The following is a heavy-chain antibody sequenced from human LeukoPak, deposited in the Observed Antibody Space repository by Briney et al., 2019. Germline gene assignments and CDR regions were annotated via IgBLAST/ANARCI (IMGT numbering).Heavy chain of an antibody. Sequence: GGSLRLSCAASGFTFSTYNMNWVRQAPGKGLEWVSSITSGGTYTYYADSVKGRFTISRDNSKNTLYLQMNSLRAEDTAVYYCARAVGVTAIHNAFDIWGQGTMVTVSS. D-gene: IGHD2-21*02. J-gene: IGHJ3*02. CDR1: GFTFSTYN. CDR3: ARAVGVTAIHNAFDI. V-gene: IGHV3-21*01. CDR2: ITSGGTYT.